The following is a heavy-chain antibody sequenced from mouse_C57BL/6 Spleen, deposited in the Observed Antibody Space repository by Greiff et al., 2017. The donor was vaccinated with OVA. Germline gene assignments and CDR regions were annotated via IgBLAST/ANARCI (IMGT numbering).Heavy chain of an antibody. CDR1: GFTFSDFY. Sequence: EVKLMESGGGLVQSGRSLRLSCATSGFTFSDFYMEWVRQAPGKGLEWIAASRNKANDYTTEYSASVKGRFIVSRDTSQSILYLQMNALRAEDTAIYYCARDYYDEGMDYWGQGTSVTVSS. CDR3: ARDYYDEGMDY. J-gene: IGHJ4*01. CDR2: SRNKANDYTT. V-gene: IGHV7-1*01. D-gene: IGHD2-4*01.